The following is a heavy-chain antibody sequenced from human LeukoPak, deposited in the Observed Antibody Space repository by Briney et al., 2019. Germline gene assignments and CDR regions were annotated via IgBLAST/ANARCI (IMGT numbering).Heavy chain of an antibody. V-gene: IGHV4-34*01. Sequence: SETLSLTCAVYGGSFSGYYWSWIRQPPGKGLEWIGEINHSGSTNYNPSLKSRVTISVDTSKNQFSLKLSSVTAADTAVYYCARGLYSMVPGRFHWGQGTLVTVSS. CDR1: GGSFSGYY. CDR3: ARGLYSMVPGRFH. J-gene: IGHJ4*02. D-gene: IGHD3-10*01. CDR2: INHSGST.